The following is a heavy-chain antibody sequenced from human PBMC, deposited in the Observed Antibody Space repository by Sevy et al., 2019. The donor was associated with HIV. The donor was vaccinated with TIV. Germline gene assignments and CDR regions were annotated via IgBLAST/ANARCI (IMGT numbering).Heavy chain of an antibody. J-gene: IGHJ5*02. V-gene: IGHV1-24*01. CDR2: FDPKGGET. Sequence: ASVKVSCKVSGYTLTDLSIHWVRQAPGKGLEWMGEFDPKGGETIYAKMFQGRVTMTADTSADTAYMGLRSLTSEDTAVYYCATVGIRYFSGSSSYQGDWFDPWGQGTLVTVSS. CDR3: ATVGIRYFSGSSSYQGDWFDP. CDR1: GYTLTDLS. D-gene: IGHD2-15*01.